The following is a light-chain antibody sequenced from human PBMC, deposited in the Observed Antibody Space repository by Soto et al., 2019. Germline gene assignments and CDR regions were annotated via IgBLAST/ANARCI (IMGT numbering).Light chain of an antibody. CDR3: QQYNSYWT. V-gene: IGKV1-5*01. CDR1: QSISSW. Sequence: DNRMNKSPSTLSASEGDRVTITFRASQSISSWLAWYQQKPGKAPKLLIYDASSLESGVPSRFSGSGSGTEFTLTISSLQPDDFATNYCQQYNSYWTFGQGTKVDIK. CDR2: DAS. J-gene: IGKJ1*01.